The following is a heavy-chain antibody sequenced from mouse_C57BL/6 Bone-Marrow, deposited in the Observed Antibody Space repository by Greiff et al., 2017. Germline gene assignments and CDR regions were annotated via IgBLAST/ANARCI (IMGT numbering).Heavy chain of an antibody. Sequence: QVQLQQSGPELVKPGASVKISCKASGYAFSSSWMNWVKQRPGKGLEWIGRIYPGDGVTNYNGRFKGKATLTADKSSSTAYMQLSSLTSEDSAVYFCARGGYDAWFAYWGQGTLVTVSA. CDR2: IYPGDGVT. CDR1: GYAFSSSW. V-gene: IGHV1-82*01. D-gene: IGHD2-2*01. CDR3: ARGGYDAWFAY. J-gene: IGHJ3*01.